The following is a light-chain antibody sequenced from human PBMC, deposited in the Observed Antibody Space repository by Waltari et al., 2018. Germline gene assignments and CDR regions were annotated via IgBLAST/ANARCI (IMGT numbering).Light chain of an antibody. CDR1: ALPKKY. CDR2: EDS. J-gene: IGLJ3*02. CDR3: YSTDSSGNHRV. Sequence: SYELTQPPSVSVSPGQTARITCSGDALPKKYAYWYQQKSGQAPVLVIYEDSKRPSGIPGGFVGSSSGTMATLTISGAQVEDEADYYCYSTDSSGNHRVFGGGTKLTVL. V-gene: IGLV3-10*01.